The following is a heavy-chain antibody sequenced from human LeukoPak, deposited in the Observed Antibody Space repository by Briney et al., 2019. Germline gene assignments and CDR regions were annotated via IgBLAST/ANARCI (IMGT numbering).Heavy chain of an antibody. D-gene: IGHD6-13*01. CDR3: ARDLRIAAAFLDYYYYYMDV. CDR1: GYSISTDYF. Sequence: SETLSLTCTVSGYSISTDYFWGWIRQPPGKGLEWIGSVYHSGSTYYNPSLKSRVTISVDKSKNQFSLKLSSVTAADTAVYYCARDLRIAAAFLDYYYYYMDVWGKGTTVTVSS. J-gene: IGHJ6*03. CDR2: VYHSGST. V-gene: IGHV4-38-2*02.